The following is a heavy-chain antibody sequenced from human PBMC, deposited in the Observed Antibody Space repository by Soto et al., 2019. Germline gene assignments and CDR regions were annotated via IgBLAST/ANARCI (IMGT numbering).Heavy chain of an antibody. CDR3: VKGGWLDDY. CDR2: ISASGGDT. D-gene: IGHD6-19*01. V-gene: IGHV3-23*01. CDR1: GFTFSTYV. Sequence: EVQLLESGGGLVQPGGSLRLSCAASGFTFSTYVMTWVRQAPGKGLEWASAISASGGDTYYADSVKGRFTISRDNSKNTLYLQVNSLRVEDTAIYYCVKGGWLDDYGAKGTLVTVSA. J-gene: IGHJ4*02.